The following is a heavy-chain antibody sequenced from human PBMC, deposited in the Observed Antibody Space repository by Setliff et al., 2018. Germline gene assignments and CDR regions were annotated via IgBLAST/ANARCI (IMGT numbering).Heavy chain of an antibody. Sequence: SETLSLTCTVSGDSISGVSHYWGWIRQSPGRGLEWLGSIDYSGNTFYNPSLKSRVSMSVDTSTKQFSLMLSSMTAADATVYYCARHRRSCSGASCHFDYWGRGARGTVSS. J-gene: IGHJ4*02. D-gene: IGHD2-15*01. V-gene: IGHV4-39*01. CDR1: GDSISGVSHY. CDR3: ARHRRSCSGASCHFDY. CDR2: IDYSGNT.